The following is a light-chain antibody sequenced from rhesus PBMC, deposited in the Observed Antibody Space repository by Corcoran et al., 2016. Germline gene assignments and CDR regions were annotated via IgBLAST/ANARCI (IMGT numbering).Light chain of an antibody. Sequence: DIQMTQSPSSLYASVGDTVTITCRASQGISRYVAWYQQKPGKAPKLLLYKASTLQSGVPSRFSGSGFGTDFTPTISSLQPEDFATYYCQQHNSDPPAFGGGTKVGLK. V-gene: IGKV1-25*01. CDR3: QQHNSDPPA. CDR1: QGISRY. CDR2: KAS. J-gene: IGKJ4*01.